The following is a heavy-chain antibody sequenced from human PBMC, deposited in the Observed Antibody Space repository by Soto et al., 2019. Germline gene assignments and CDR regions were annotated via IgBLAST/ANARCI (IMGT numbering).Heavy chain of an antibody. CDR2: IPFDRSSP. Sequence: PGGSLRLSCAASGFSFSNYAFYWVRQAPGKGLEWVAVIPFDRSSPIYADSVKGRFTFSRDNSRNTLYLQMNSLRVDDTGVYYCARDTYWTFEIWGQGTLVTVSS. V-gene: IGHV3-30*04. J-gene: IGHJ4*02. CDR3: ARDTYWTFEI. CDR1: GFSFSNYA. D-gene: IGHD1-1*01.